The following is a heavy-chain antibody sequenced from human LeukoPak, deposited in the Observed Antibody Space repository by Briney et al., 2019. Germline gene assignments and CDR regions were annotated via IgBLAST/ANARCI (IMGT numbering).Heavy chain of an antibody. CDR2: ISGSGGST. CDR1: GFTFSSYA. J-gene: IGHJ4*02. V-gene: IGHV3-23*01. Sequence: GGSLRRSCAASGFTFSSYAMSWVRQAPGKGLEWVSAISGSGGSTYYADSVKGRFTISRDNSKNTLYLQMNSLRAEDTAVYYCAKREYSYGLYYFDYWGQGTLVTVSS. D-gene: IGHD5-18*01. CDR3: AKREYSYGLYYFDY.